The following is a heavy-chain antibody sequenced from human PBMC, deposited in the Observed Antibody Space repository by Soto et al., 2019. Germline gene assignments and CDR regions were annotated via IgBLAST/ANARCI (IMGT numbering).Heavy chain of an antibody. V-gene: IGHV3-33*01. CDR3: ARPDVAYDGSGSSVAFDP. Sequence: GGSLRLSCAASGFTFSSYGMHWVRQAPGKGLEWVAVIWYDGSNKYYADSVKGRFTISRDNSKNTLYLQMNSLRAEDTAVYYCARPDVAYDGSGSSVAFDPWGQGTLVTVSS. CDR2: IWYDGSNK. CDR1: GFTFSSYG. J-gene: IGHJ5*02. D-gene: IGHD3-10*01.